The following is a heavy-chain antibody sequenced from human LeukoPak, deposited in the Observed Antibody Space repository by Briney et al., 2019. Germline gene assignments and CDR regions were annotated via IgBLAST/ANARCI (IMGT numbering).Heavy chain of an antibody. V-gene: IGHV3-48*01. CDR2: IRSSGSNI. CDR3: ARVPSGSETGDVFDY. D-gene: IGHD1-26*01. CDR1: GFTFSSYS. J-gene: IGHJ4*02. Sequence: PGGSLRLSCAASGFTFSSYSMNWVRQAPGKGLEWVSYIRSSGSNIYYADSVKGRFTLSRDDAKNSLYLQMNSLRAEDTAVYYCARVPSGSETGDVFDYWGQGTLVTVSS.